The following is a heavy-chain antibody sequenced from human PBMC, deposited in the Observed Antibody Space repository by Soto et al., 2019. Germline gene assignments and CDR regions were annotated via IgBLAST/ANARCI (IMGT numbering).Heavy chain of an antibody. CDR2: ISAYNGNT. CDR3: VVDPDYDPDCYYGMDV. Sequence: ASVKVSCKASGYTFTSYGISWVRQAPGQGLEWMGWISAYNGNTNYAQKLQGRVTMTTDTSTSTAYMELRSLRSDDTAVYYCVVDPDYDPDCYYGMDVWGQGTTVTVSS. V-gene: IGHV1-18*01. J-gene: IGHJ6*02. D-gene: IGHD4-17*01. CDR1: GYTFTSYG.